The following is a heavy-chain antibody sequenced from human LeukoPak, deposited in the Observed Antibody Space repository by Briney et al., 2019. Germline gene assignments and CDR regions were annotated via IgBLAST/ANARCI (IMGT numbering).Heavy chain of an antibody. Sequence: GRSLRLSCGASGFTFSDYSMNWVRQAPGKGLAWVASITSAGGYTYYADSVKGRFTISRDNAQNSLFLQMNSPRAEDTAVYFCATSGGFVLPNAITGNWYMDVWGRGTSVTVSS. CDR1: GFTFSDYS. CDR3: ATSGGFVLPNAITGNWYMDV. V-gene: IGHV3-21*01. J-gene: IGHJ6*03. D-gene: IGHD2-2*01. CDR2: ITSAGGYT.